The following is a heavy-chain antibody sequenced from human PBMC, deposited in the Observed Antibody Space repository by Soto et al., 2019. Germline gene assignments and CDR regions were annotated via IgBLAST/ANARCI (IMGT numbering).Heavy chain of an antibody. J-gene: IGHJ6*03. Sequence: QVQLQESGPGLVKPSGTLSLTCAVSSGSISSSNWWSWVRQPPGKGLEWMGEIYHSGSTNYNPSLKSRVTISVDKSKNQFSLKLSSVTAADTAVYYCARDIAYSGYDRYYYMDVWGKGTTVTVSS. CDR1: SGSISSSNW. CDR2: IYHSGST. CDR3: ARDIAYSGYDRYYYMDV. V-gene: IGHV4-4*02. D-gene: IGHD5-12*01.